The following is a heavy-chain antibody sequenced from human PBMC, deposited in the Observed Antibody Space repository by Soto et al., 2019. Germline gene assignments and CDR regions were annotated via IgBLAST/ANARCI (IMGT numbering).Heavy chain of an antibody. CDR1: GFIVSSYI. CDR3: AKDRGGSCFPEFDG. D-gene: IGHD6-19*01. Sequence: PGGSLGLSCTASGFIVSSYIMNWVRQAPGKGLEWISTITADGGGTFYADPVKGRFTISRDNSKNTLYLQMDNLRAEDTALYYCAKDRGGSCFPEFDGRRQGPQVTTSS. J-gene: IGHJ4*02. CDR2: ITADGGGT. V-gene: IGHV3-23*01.